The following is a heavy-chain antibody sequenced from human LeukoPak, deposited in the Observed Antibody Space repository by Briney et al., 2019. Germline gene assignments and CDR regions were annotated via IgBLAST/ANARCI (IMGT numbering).Heavy chain of an antibody. CDR3: ARAAVAAGWFDP. J-gene: IGHJ5*02. CDR2: IIPIFGTA. V-gene: IGHV1-69*13. D-gene: IGHD6-19*01. CDR1: GGTFSSYA. Sequence: ASVKVSCKASGGTFSSYAISWVRQAPGQGLEWMGGIIPIFGTANYAQKFQGRVTITADESTSTAYMELSSLRSEDTAVYYCARAAVAAGWFDPWGQGTLVTVSS.